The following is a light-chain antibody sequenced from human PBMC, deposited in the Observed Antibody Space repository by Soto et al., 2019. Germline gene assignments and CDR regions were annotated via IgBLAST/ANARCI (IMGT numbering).Light chain of an antibody. CDR2: SNN. CDR3: AAWDDSLNGHVI. Sequence: QSVLTQPPSASGTPGQRVTISCSGSSSNIGSNTVNWYQQLPGTAPKLLIYSNNQLPSWVPDRFSGSKSGTSASLAISGLQSEDEADYYCAAWDDSLNGHVIFGGGTKLTVL. CDR1: SSNIGSNT. J-gene: IGLJ2*01. V-gene: IGLV1-44*01.